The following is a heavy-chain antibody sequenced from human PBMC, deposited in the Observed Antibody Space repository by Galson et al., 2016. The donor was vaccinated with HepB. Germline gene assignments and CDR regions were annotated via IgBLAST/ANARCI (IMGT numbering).Heavy chain of an antibody. V-gene: IGHV4-61*08. CDR3: ARVGGGGSMRGSLFH. CDR1: GGSISSGGYY. CDR2: IYYSGST. D-gene: IGHD2-15*01. Sequence: ETLSLTCSVSGGSISSGGYYWSWIRQHPGKGLEWIGYIYYSGSTHYNPSLKSRVSMSVDTSKNQFSLKLTSVTAADTAVYYCARVGGGGSMRGSLFHWGQGILVAVSS. J-gene: IGHJ4*02.